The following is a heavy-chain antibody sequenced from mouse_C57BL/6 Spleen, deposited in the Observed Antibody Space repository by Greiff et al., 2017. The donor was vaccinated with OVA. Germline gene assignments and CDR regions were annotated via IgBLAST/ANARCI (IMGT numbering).Heavy chain of an antibody. Sequence: QVQLQQSGAELVMPGASVKLSCKASGYTFTSYWMHWVKQRPGQGLEWIGEIDPSDSYTNYNQKFKGKSTLTVDKSSSTAYMQLSSLTSEDSAVYYCARSHGYYAMDYWGQGTSVTVSS. CDR1: GYTFTSYW. J-gene: IGHJ4*01. V-gene: IGHV1-69*01. CDR2: IDPSDSYT. CDR3: ARSHGYYAMDY.